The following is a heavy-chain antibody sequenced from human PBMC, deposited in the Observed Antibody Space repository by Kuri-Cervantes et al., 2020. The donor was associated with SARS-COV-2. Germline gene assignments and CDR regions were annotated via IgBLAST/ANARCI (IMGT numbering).Heavy chain of an antibody. V-gene: IGHV1-8*02. J-gene: IGHJ5*02. Sequence: ASVKVSCKASGYTFTSYYMHWVRQAPGQGLEWMGWMNPTSGNTGYAQKFQGRVTLTRDTSISTAYMELNSLTSEDTAVYYCARDREGGRGWFDPWGQGTLVTVSS. D-gene: IGHD3-16*01. CDR1: GYTFTSYY. CDR2: MNPTSGNT. CDR3: ARDREGGRGWFDP.